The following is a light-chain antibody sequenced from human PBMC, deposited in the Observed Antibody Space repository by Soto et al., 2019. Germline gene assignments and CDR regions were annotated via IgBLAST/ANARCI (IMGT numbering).Light chain of an antibody. CDR2: WAS. V-gene: IGKV4-1*01. CDR3: QQYYITPIT. J-gene: IGKJ5*01. CDR1: QSVFYSSNSKNY. Sequence: DIVMTQSPDSLSVSLGERATINCKSSQSVFYSSNSKNYLAWYQQKPGQPPKLLIYWASTRESGVPDRFSGSGSGTDFTLTISSLQAEDVAVYYCQQYYITPITFGQGTRLEIK.